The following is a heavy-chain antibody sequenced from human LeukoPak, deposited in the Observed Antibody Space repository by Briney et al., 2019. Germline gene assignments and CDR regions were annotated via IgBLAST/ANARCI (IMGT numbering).Heavy chain of an antibody. D-gene: IGHD2-15*01. CDR2: IYYSGST. Sequence: PSETLSLTCTVSGGSISSYYWSWIRQPPGKGLEWIGYIYYSGSTNYNPSLKSRVTISVDTSKNQFSLKLSSVTAADTAVYYCARHSCSGGSCYSGAFDIWGQGTMVTVSS. J-gene: IGHJ3*02. V-gene: IGHV4-59*08. CDR1: GGSISSYY. CDR3: ARHSCSGGSCYSGAFDI.